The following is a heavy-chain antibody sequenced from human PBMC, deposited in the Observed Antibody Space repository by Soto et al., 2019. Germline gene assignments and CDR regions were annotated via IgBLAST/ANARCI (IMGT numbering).Heavy chain of an antibody. Sequence: QVQLVESGGGVVQPGKSLRLSCAASGFTFSGYGMHWVRQAPGTGLEWVALIWYDGSNKYYVDSVKGRFTISRDNSKNTMYLQMNGVGAEDTAVYYCARPGYCTGGSCYFFLHWGQGTLVTVSS. D-gene: IGHD2-15*01. J-gene: IGHJ4*02. V-gene: IGHV3-33*01. CDR2: IWYDGSNK. CDR3: ARPGYCTGGSCYFFLH. CDR1: GFTFSGYG.